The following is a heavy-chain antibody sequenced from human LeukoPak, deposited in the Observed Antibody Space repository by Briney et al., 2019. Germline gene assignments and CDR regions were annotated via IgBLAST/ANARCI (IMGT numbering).Heavy chain of an antibody. CDR3: VRVPAAGTGPDS. V-gene: IGHV4-61*01. J-gene: IGHJ4*02. CDR2: IYYSGTT. CDR1: GGSVSSGNSY. D-gene: IGHD6-13*01. Sequence: SETLSLTCTVSGGSVSSGNSYWSWIRQPPGKGLEWIGYIYYSGTTNYNPSLKSRVTLSADTSKNQFSLNLSSVTAADTAVYYCVRVPAAGTGPDSWGQGTLVSVSS.